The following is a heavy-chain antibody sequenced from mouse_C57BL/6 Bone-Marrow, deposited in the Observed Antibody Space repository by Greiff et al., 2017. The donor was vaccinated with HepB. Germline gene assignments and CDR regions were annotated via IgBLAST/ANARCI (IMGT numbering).Heavy chain of an antibody. CDR1: GYTFTSYW. CDR3: ARQGQLRLPYAMDY. CDR2: IYPSDSET. D-gene: IGHD3-2*02. Sequence: QVQLQQPGAELVRPGSSVKLSCKASGYTFTSYWMDWVKQRPGQGLEWIGNIYPSDSETHYNQKFKDKATLTVDKSSSTAYMQLSSLTSEDSAVYYCARQGQLRLPYAMDYWGQGTSVTVSS. V-gene: IGHV1-61*01. J-gene: IGHJ4*01.